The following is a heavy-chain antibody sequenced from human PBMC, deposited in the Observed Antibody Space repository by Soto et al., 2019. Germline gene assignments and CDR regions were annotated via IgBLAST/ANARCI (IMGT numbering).Heavy chain of an antibody. CDR2: ISGSGGST. CDR3: ARKGGYSYGEFDY. Sequence: GGSLRLSCAASGFTFSSYAMSWVRQAPGKGLEWVSAISGSGGSTYYADSVKGRFTISRDNSKNTLYLQMNSLRAEDTAVYYCARKGGYSYGEFDYWGQGTLVTVSS. J-gene: IGHJ4*02. CDR1: GFTFSSYA. V-gene: IGHV3-23*01. D-gene: IGHD5-18*01.